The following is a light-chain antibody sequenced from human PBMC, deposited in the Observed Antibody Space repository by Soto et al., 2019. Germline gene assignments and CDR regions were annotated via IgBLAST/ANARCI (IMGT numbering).Light chain of an antibody. CDR2: AAS. V-gene: IGKV1-39*01. J-gene: IGKJ2*01. CDR3: QQSLGIPYT. CDR1: QTISTY. Sequence: DIQMTQSPSALSASVGDRVTITCRASQTISTYLNWYQQKPGKAPKLLIYAASTLHSGVPSRFSGSGSGTDFTLTISNLQPEDFATYYCQQSLGIPYTFGQGTKLEIK.